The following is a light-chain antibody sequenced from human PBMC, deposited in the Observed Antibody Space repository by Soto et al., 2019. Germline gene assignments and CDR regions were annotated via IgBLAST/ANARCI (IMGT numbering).Light chain of an antibody. Sequence: EIVLTQSPATLSLSPGERDTLSCRASQSVSSYLAWYQQKPGQAPRHLIYDASNRATGIPARFSGSGSGTDFTLTIFFLVLEDFAVYYCQQRSNWPWTFGQGTKVDIK. J-gene: IGKJ1*01. CDR1: QSVSSY. CDR3: QQRSNWPWT. CDR2: DAS. V-gene: IGKV3-11*01.